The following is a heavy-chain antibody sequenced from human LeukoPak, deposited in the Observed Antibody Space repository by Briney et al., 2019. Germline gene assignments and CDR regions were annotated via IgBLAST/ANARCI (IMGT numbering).Heavy chain of an antibody. CDR3: ARGTAAAGTRLRSVGYYMDV. Sequence: ASVKVSCKASGYTFTSYYMHWVRQAPGQGLEWMGIINPSGGSTSYAQKFQGRVTMTRDMSTSTVYMELSSLRSEDTAVYYCARGTAAAGTRLRSVGYYMDVWGKGTTVTVSS. CDR2: INPSGGST. V-gene: IGHV1-46*01. J-gene: IGHJ6*03. CDR1: GYTFTSYY. D-gene: IGHD6-13*01.